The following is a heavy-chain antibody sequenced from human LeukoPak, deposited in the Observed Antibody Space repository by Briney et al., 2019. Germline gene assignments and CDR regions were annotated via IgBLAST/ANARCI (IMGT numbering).Heavy chain of an antibody. V-gene: IGHV3-11*01. CDR1: GFTFSDYY. D-gene: IGHD4/OR15-4a*01. Sequence: GGSLRLSCAASGFTFSDYYMSWIRQAPGKGLEWVSYISSGGDTTYYADSVTGRFTISRDNAKNSLYLQMNSLRAEDTAIYYCATYDYGADYFDYWGQGTLVTLST. CDR2: ISSGGDTT. CDR3: ATYDYGADYFDY. J-gene: IGHJ4*02.